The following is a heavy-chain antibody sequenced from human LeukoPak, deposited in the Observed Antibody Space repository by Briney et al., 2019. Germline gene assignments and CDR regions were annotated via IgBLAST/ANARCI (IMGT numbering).Heavy chain of an antibody. CDR1: GGSISSSSYY. J-gene: IGHJ6*03. CDR3: ARVRCSGGSCPYYYYYYYMDV. CDR2: IHYSGST. D-gene: IGHD2-15*01. V-gene: IGHV4-39*07. Sequence: SETLSLTCTVSGGSISSSSYYWAWIRQPPGKGLVWIGSIHYSGSTYYNPSLQSRVTISIDTSKNQFSLKLRFVTAADTAVYYCARVRCSGGSCPYYYYYYYMDVWGKGTTVTVSS.